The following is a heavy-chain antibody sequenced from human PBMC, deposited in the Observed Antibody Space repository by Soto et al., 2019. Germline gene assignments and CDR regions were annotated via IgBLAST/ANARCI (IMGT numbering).Heavy chain of an antibody. CDR2: INHSGST. D-gene: IGHD5-18*01. CDR1: GGSFSGYY. Sequence: SEILSLTCAVYGGSFSGYYWSWIRQPPGKGLEWIGEINHSGSTNYNPSLKSRVTISVDTSKNQFSLKLSSVTAADTAVYYCARGLRGYSYGYYFDYWGQGTLVTVSS. CDR3: ARGLRGYSYGYYFDY. J-gene: IGHJ4*02. V-gene: IGHV4-34*01.